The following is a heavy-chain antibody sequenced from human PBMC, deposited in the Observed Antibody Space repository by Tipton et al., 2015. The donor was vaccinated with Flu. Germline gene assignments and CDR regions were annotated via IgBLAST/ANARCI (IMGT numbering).Heavy chain of an antibody. V-gene: IGHV5-51*01. CDR3: AGPVHGGGDYDSSGFAFDI. D-gene: IGHD3-22*01. CDR1: GYSFTSYW. CDR2: IYPGDSDT. Sequence: QLVQSGAEVKKPGESLKISCKGSGYSFTSYWIGWVRQMPGKGLEWMGIIYPGDSDTRYSPSFQGQVTISADKSISTAYLQWSSLKAWDTAMYYCAGPVHGGGDYDSSGFAFDIWGQGTMVTVSS. J-gene: IGHJ3*02.